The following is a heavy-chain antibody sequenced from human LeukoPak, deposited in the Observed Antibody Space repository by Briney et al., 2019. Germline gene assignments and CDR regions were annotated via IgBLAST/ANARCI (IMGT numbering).Heavy chain of an antibody. D-gene: IGHD3-9*01. V-gene: IGHV1-46*01. Sequence: ASVTVSCKASGYTFTGYYMHWVRQAPGQGLEWMGIINPSGGSTSYAQKFQGRVTMTRDMSTSTVYMELSSLRSEDTAVYYCARTSAELRYFDWLFQNWGQGTLVTVSS. CDR2: INPSGGST. J-gene: IGHJ4*02. CDR3: ARTSAELRYFDWLFQN. CDR1: GYTFTGYY.